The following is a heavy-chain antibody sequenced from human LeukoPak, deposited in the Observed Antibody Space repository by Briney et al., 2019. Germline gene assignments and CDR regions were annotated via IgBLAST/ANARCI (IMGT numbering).Heavy chain of an antibody. D-gene: IGHD4-17*01. Sequence: PGGSLRLSCAASGFTGSNNYMSWVRQAPGKGLEWVSAIHSSGGTYYADSVKGRFTISRDTSKNTPYLQINSLRVEDTAVYYCIVFGDSNHWGQGTLVTVSS. J-gene: IGHJ5*02. CDR3: IVFGDSNH. V-gene: IGHV3-53*01. CDR1: GFTGSNNY. CDR2: IHSSGGT.